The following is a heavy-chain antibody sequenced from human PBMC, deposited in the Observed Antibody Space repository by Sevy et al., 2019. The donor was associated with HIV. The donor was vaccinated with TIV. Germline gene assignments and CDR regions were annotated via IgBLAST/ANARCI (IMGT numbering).Heavy chain of an antibody. CDR2: IRRNSHEPYGGTT. J-gene: IGHJ4*02. CDR3: TRGLATADTPEYYFDY. D-gene: IGHD5-12*01. V-gene: IGHV3-49*03. CDR1: GFTFGDYA. Sequence: GGSLRLSCTSSGFTFGDYAMSWFRQAPGKGLEWVAFIRRNSHEPYGGTTEYAASVKGRFTISRDDSKSIAYLQMNSLKTEDTAVYYCTRGLATADTPEYYFDYWGQGFLVTVSS.